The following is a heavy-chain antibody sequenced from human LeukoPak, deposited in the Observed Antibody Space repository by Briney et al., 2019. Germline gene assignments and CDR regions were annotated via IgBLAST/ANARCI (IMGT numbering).Heavy chain of an antibody. CDR2: ISGSGGTT. V-gene: IGHV3-23*01. CDR3: AKYGDYVESWFDP. D-gene: IGHD4-17*01. CDR1: GFTFSSYA. J-gene: IGHJ5*02. Sequence: PGGSLRLSCAASGFTFSSYAMSWVRQAPGKGLEWVSAISGSGGTTYYANSVKGRFTFSRDNSKNTLYLQMNSLRAEDTAVYYCAKYGDYVESWFDPWGQGTLVTVSS.